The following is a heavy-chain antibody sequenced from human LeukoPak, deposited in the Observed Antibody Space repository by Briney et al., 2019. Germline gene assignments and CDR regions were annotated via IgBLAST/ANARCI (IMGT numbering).Heavy chain of an antibody. J-gene: IGHJ6*03. CDR3: ARVAGDYGDYAKDYYYYMDV. V-gene: IGHV4-39*07. CDR1: GGSISSYY. CDR2: IYYSGST. D-gene: IGHD4-17*01. Sequence: PSETLSLTCTVSGGSISSYYWGWIRQPPGKGLEWIGSIYYSGSTYYNPPLKSRVTISVDTSKNQFSLKLSSVTAADTAVYYCARVAGDYGDYAKDYYYYMDVWGKGTTVTISS.